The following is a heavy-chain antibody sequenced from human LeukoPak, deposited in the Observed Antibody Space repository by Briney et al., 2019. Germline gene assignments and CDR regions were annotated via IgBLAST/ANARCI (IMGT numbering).Heavy chain of an antibody. CDR2: IIPIFGTA. Sequence: GASVKVSCKASGGTFSSYAISWVRQAPGQGLEWMGGIIPIFGTANYAQKFRGRVTITADESTSTAYMELSSLRSEDTAVYYCARPVAPYYYYGMDVWGQGTTVTVSS. CDR3: ARPVAPYYYYGMDV. J-gene: IGHJ6*02. V-gene: IGHV1-69*13. D-gene: IGHD4-23*01. CDR1: GGTFSSYA.